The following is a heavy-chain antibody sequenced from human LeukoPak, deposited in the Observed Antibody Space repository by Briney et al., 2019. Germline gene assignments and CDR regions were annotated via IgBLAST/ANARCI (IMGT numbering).Heavy chain of an antibody. D-gene: IGHD4-11*01. CDR1: GFTFSSYA. CDR2: ISYDGSNK. CDR3: ARASTGRVVDY. J-gene: IGHJ4*02. Sequence: GGSLRLSCAASGFTFSSYAMHWVRQAPGKGLEWVAVISYDGSNKYYADSVKGRFTVSRDNSKNTLYLQMDSLRAEDSAVYYCARASTGRVVDYWGQGTLVTVSS. V-gene: IGHV3-30*14.